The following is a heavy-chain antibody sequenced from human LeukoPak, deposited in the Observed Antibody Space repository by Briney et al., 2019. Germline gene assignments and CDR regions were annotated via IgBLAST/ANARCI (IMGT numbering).Heavy chain of an antibody. Sequence: GASVKVSCKASGYTFTGYYMHWVRQAPGQGLAWMGWINPNSGGTNYAQKFQGRVTMTRDTSISTAYMELSRLRSDDTAVYYCARAPQWLVRREFDYWGQGTLVTVSS. CDR2: INPNSGGT. CDR1: GYTFTGYY. J-gene: IGHJ4*02. V-gene: IGHV1-2*02. CDR3: ARAPQWLVRREFDY. D-gene: IGHD6-19*01.